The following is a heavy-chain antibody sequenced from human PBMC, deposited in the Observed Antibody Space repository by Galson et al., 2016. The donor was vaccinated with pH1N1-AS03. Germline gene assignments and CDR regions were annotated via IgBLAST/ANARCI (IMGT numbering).Heavy chain of an antibody. Sequence: PRLSCAASGFSFSEYDMHWARQAPGKGLEWVAVGWKDGRNEDYADSVKGRFTISRDNSNNMLFLQMNSLRADDMAVYYCAKGSGDWGPGTLVTVSS. V-gene: IGHV3-30*18. J-gene: IGHJ4*02. CDR3: AKGSGD. CDR2: GWKDGRNE. D-gene: IGHD1-1*01. CDR1: GFSFSEYD.